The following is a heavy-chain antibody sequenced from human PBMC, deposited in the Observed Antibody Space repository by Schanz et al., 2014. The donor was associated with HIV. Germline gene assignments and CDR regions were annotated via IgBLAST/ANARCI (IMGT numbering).Heavy chain of an antibody. CDR2: IKEDGSEK. CDR1: GFTFSRYW. J-gene: IGHJ5*02. D-gene: IGHD1-20*01. Sequence: VQVVESGGGVVQPGRSLRLSCAASGFTFSRYWMTWVRQAPGKGLEWVANIKEDGSEKYHADSVKGRFTISRDNAKNSLFLQMESLRAEDTAVYYCARDYHWNWFDPWGQGTLVTVSS. CDR3: ARDYHWNWFDP. V-gene: IGHV3-7*01.